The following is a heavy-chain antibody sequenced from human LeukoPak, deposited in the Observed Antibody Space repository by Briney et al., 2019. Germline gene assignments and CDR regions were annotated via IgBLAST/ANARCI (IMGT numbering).Heavy chain of an antibody. CDR3: ARHGNGDYFDY. CDR1: VGSICSGTYY. J-gene: IGHJ4*02. CDR2: IYYSGNT. Sequence: SETLSLTCTVSVGSICSGTYYWGWIRQPPGKGLEWIGSIYYSGNTYYNPSLNSRVTISVDTSNNQFSLKLSSVTATDTAVYYCARHGNGDYFDYWGQGTLVTVSS. V-gene: IGHV4-39*01. D-gene: IGHD4-23*01.